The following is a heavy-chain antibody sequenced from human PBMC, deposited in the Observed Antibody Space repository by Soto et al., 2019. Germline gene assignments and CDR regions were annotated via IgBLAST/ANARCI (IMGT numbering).Heavy chain of an antibody. CDR1: GGTFSSYA. V-gene: IGHV1-69*13. Sequence: SVKVSCKASGGTFSSYAISWVRQAPGQGLEWMGGIIPIFGTANYAQKFQGRVTITADESTSTAYMELSSLRSEDTAVYYCARSEDCSSTSCDPDLHFYYYYGMDVWGQGTTVTVSS. J-gene: IGHJ6*02. CDR3: ARSEDCSSTSCDPDLHFYYYYGMDV. D-gene: IGHD2-2*01. CDR2: IIPIFGTA.